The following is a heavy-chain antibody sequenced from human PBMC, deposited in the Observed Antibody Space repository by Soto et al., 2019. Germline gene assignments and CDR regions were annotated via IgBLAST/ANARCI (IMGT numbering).Heavy chain of an antibody. D-gene: IGHD3-3*01. V-gene: IGHV1-18*01. Sequence: ASVKVAYKASVYTFTSYGISWVRQAPGQGLEWMGWISAYNGNTNYAQKLQGRVTMTTDTSTSTAYMELRSLRSDDTAVYYCERGLGVTIPLYGMDVWGQGTTVTVSS. CDR1: VYTFTSYG. J-gene: IGHJ6*02. CDR2: ISAYNGNT. CDR3: ERGLGVTIPLYGMDV.